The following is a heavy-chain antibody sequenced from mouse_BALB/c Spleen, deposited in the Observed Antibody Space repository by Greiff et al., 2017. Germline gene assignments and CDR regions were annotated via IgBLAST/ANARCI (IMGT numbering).Heavy chain of an antibody. D-gene: IGHD2-3*01. CDR1: GYTFTSYW. Sequence: VQLQQPGAELVKPGASVKLSCKASGYTFTSYWMHWVKQRPGQGLEWIGEINPSNGRTNYNEKFKSKATLTVDKSSSTAYMQLSSLTSEDSAVYYCVYDGYYWGQGTTLTVSS. CDR2: INPSNGRT. J-gene: IGHJ2*01. V-gene: IGHV1S81*02. CDR3: VYDGYY.